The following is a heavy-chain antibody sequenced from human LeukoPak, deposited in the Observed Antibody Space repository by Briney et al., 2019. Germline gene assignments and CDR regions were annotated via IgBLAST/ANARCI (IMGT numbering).Heavy chain of an antibody. CDR2: IYYSGST. Sequence: SETLSLTCTVSGGSVSSGSYYWSWIRQPPGKGLEWIGYIYYSGSTYYNPSLKSRVTISVDTSKNQCSLKLSSVTAADTAVYYCARGGRYFDWYAIDYWGQGTLVTVSS. V-gene: IGHV4-61*01. CDR1: GGSVSSGSYY. J-gene: IGHJ4*02. D-gene: IGHD3-9*01. CDR3: ARGGRYFDWYAIDY.